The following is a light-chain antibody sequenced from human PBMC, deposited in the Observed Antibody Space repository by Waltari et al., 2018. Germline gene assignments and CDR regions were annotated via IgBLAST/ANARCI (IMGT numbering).Light chain of an antibody. CDR1: QSLLHRNGYNY. Sequence: DIVVTQSPLSLPVTPGEPASISSRSSQSLLHRNGYNYLDWYLQQPRQFPQLLIYLGSNRGAGVPDRFSGTGAGTDFTLKIKRVQAEDVGVYYCMQSLQALWTFGQGTKVEIQ. CDR2: LGS. V-gene: IGKV2-28*01. J-gene: IGKJ1*01. CDR3: MQSLQALWT.